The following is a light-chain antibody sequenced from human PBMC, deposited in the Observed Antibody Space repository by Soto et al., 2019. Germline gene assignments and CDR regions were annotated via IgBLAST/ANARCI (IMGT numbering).Light chain of an antibody. CDR1: SSDVAGYNY. Sequence: QSALTQPASVSGSPGQSITISCTGTSSDVAGYNYVSWYQQHPGKAPKLMIYDVSNRPSGVSNRFSGSKSGNTASLTISGLQAEYEADYYCSSYTSSSTPIFGGGTKVTVL. CDR2: DVS. CDR3: SSYTSSSTPI. J-gene: IGLJ2*01. V-gene: IGLV2-14*01.